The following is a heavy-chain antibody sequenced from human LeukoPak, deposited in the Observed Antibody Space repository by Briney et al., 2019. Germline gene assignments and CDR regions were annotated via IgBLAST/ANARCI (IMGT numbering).Heavy chain of an antibody. D-gene: IGHD3-10*01. CDR3: ARFYGSGSYLIGYYYYGMDV. CDR1: GGTFSSYA. Sequence: SVKVSCKASGGTFSSYAISWVRQAPGQGLEWMGGIIPIFGTANYAQKFQGRVTITADESTSTAYMELSSLRSEDTAVYYCARFYGSGSYLIGYYYYGMDVWGQGTTVTVSS. J-gene: IGHJ6*02. CDR2: IIPIFGTA. V-gene: IGHV1-69*01.